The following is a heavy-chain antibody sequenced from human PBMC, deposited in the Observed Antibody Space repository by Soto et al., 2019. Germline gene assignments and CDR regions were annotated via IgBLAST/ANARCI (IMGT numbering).Heavy chain of an antibody. CDR2: INHSGST. D-gene: IGHD3-10*01. CDR3: ARGASQPQYYYGSGSYYYFDY. J-gene: IGHJ4*02. Sequence: SETLSLTCAVYGGSFSGYYWSWIRQPPGKGLEWIGEINHSGSTNYNPSLKSRVTISVDTSKNQFSLKLSSVTAADTAVYYCARGASQPQYYYGSGSYYYFDYWGQGTLVTVSS. V-gene: IGHV4-34*01. CDR1: GGSFSGYY.